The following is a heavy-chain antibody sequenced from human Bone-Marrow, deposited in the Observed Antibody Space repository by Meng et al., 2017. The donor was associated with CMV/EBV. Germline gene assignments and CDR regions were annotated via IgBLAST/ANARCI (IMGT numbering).Heavy chain of an antibody. D-gene: IGHD3-9*01. CDR3: AREERYYDILTGYYFGGRYYYYGMDV. Sequence: GGSLRLSCAASGFTFSSYAMHWVRQAPGKGLVWVAVISYDGSNKYYADSVKGRFTISRDNSKNTLYLQMNSLRAEDTAVYYCAREERYYDILTGYYFGGRYYYYGMDVWGQGTTVTVSS. V-gene: IGHV3-30*04. J-gene: IGHJ6*02. CDR1: GFTFSSYA. CDR2: ISYDGSNK.